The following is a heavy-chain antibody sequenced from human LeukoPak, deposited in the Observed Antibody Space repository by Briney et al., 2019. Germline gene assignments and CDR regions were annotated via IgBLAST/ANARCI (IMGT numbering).Heavy chain of an antibody. V-gene: IGHV4-59*08. CDR2: IYYSGST. Sequence: SETLSLTCTVSGGSISSYYWSWIRQPPGKGLEWIGYIYYSGSTNYNPSLKSRVTTSVDTSKNQFSLKLSSVTAADTAVYYCARVDGIGYCSSTSCLLFDPWGQGTLVTVSS. J-gene: IGHJ5*02. CDR3: ARVDGIGYCSSTSCLLFDP. D-gene: IGHD2-2*01. CDR1: GGSISSYY.